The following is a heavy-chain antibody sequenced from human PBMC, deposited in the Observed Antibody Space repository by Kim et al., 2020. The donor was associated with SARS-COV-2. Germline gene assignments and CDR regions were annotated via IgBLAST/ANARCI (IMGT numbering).Heavy chain of an antibody. Sequence: SETLSLTCTVSGGSVSSGSYYWSWIRQPPGKGLEWIGYIYYSGSTNYNPSLKSRVTISVDTSKNQFSLKLSSVTAADTAVYYCAREYVSLWFGELRRGTFDYWGQGTLVTVSS. CDR1: GGSVSSGSYY. CDR3: AREYVSLWFGELRRGTFDY. D-gene: IGHD3-10*01. CDR2: IYYSGST. J-gene: IGHJ4*02. V-gene: IGHV4-61*01.